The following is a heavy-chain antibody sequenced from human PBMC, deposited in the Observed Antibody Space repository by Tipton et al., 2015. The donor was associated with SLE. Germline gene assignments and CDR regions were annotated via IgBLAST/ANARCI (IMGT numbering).Heavy chain of an antibody. CDR3: ARHRVGPSLGPFDV. CDR1: GLTVSSSY. D-gene: IGHD1-26*01. CDR2: IYIAGDT. Sequence: FLRLSCAASGLTVSSSYLSWVRQAPGTGLEWVSLIYIAGDTYYAGSVKGRFTISRDSSKNTLYLQMNSLRADDTAVYYCARHRVGPSLGPFDVWGQGTMVTVSS. V-gene: IGHV3-66*02. J-gene: IGHJ3*01.